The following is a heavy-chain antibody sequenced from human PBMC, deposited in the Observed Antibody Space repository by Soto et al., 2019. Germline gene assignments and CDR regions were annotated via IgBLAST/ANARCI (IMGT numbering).Heavy chain of an antibody. CDR1: GFTVSSNY. Sequence: EVQLVETGGGLIQPGGSLRLSRAVSGFTVSSNYMNWVRRAPGKGLEWVSVIYSGGTTDYADSVKGRFTISRDSSKNTLYLQMNSLRAEDTAVYYCARGLSLSEWWFDYWGQGTLVTVSS. D-gene: IGHD2-8*01. CDR2: IYSGGTT. J-gene: IGHJ4*02. CDR3: ARGLSLSEWWFDY. V-gene: IGHV3-53*02.